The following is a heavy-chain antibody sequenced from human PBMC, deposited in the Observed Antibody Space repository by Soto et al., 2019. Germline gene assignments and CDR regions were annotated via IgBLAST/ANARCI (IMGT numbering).Heavy chain of an antibody. CDR2: ISVSGTSI. J-gene: IGHJ6*02. V-gene: IGHV3-11*01. Sequence: QVQLVESGGGLVKPGGSLRLSCAASGFILSDYYMSWIRQAPGKGLDWVSYISVSGTSIYYADSVKGRFTVSRDNAKSSVYLQMNSLRAEDTAIYYCVRDGGPLSYYGLAVWGQGTTVTVSS. D-gene: IGHD3-16*01. CDR1: GFILSDYY. CDR3: VRDGGPLSYYGLAV.